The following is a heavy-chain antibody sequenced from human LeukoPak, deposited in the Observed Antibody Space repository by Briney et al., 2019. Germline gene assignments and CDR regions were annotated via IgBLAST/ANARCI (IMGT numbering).Heavy chain of an antibody. V-gene: IGHV3-64*01. D-gene: IGHD3-22*01. CDR1: GFTFSSYA. CDR3: ARDYYDSSGYVEPVNAFDI. Sequence: GGSLRLSCAASGFTFSSYAMHWVRQAPGKRLEYVSGISRKGGSTYSANSVKGRFTISRDNSKNTLYLQMGSLRAEDMAVYYCARDYYDSSGYVEPVNAFDIWGQGTMVTVSS. CDR2: ISRKGGST. J-gene: IGHJ3*02.